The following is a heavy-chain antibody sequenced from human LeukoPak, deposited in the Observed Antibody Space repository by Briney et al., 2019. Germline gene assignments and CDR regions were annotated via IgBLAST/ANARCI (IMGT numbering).Heavy chain of an antibody. V-gene: IGHV4-59*01. CDR3: ARWGHFDTSGYFVADY. Sequence: PSETLSLTCTVSDGSISSYYWNWFRQPPGMGLEWIGHIYYTGTTHYNPSLQSRVSISIDTSKNQFSLKLRSVTAVDTAVYYCARWGHFDTSGYFVADYWGQGTLITVSS. CDR2: IYYTGTT. D-gene: IGHD3-22*01. J-gene: IGHJ4*02. CDR1: DGSISSYY.